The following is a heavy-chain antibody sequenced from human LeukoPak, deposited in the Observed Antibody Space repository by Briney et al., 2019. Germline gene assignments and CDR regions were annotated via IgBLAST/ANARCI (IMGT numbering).Heavy chain of an antibody. CDR2: INPNSGGT. D-gene: IGHD2-15*01. Sequence: GASVKVSCKTSGYTFTTYFIHWVRQAPGQGLEWMGWINPNSGGTNYAQKFQGRVTMTRDTSISTAYMELSRLRSDDTAVYYCARVAVNWFDPWGQGTLVTVSS. V-gene: IGHV1-2*02. J-gene: IGHJ5*02. CDR3: ARVAVNWFDP. CDR1: GYTFTTYF.